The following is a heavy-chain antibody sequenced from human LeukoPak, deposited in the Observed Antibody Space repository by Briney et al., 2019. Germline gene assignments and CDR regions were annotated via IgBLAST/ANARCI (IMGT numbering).Heavy chain of an antibody. D-gene: IGHD3-16*01. Sequence: ASVKVSCKASGYTFTSYGIRWVRQAPGQGLEWMGWISAYNGNTNYAQKLQGRVTMTTDTSTSTAYMELRSLRSDDTAVYYCARSDAVGDYYYYYMDVWGKGTTVTVSS. CDR3: ARSDAVGDYYYYYMDV. V-gene: IGHV1-18*01. J-gene: IGHJ6*03. CDR1: GYTFTSYG. CDR2: ISAYNGNT.